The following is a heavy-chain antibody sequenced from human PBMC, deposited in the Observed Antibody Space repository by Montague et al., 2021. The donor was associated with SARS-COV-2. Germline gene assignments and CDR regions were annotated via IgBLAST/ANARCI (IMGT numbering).Heavy chain of an antibody. CDR2: ITSSSTT. J-gene: IGHJ4*02. CDR1: GLTVSSTY. CDR3: ARIST. V-gene: IGHV3-53*04. Sequence: SLRLSCAASGLTVSSTYVGWVRQAPGKGLEWVPVITSSSTTYYAESVKGRFTISRHNSNNTVSLQMSSPRLEDTAVYYCARISTWGQGTLVTVSS.